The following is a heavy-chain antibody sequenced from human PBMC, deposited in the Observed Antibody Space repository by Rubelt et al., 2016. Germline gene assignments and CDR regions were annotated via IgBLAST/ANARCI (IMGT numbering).Heavy chain of an antibody. CDR2: IRTYNGNT. CDR3: ARGYCSSANCLFNWFDP. V-gene: IGHV1-18*01. D-gene: IGHD2-2*01. J-gene: IGHJ5*02. Sequence: QVQLVQSGAEVKKPGASVKVSCKASGYTFTSYGISWVRQAPGQGLEWMGWIRTYNGNTNYAQKRQGEVTRTTAHATSTAYMGLRGLRSDDTAMYFWARGYCSSANCLFNWFDPWGQGTLVTVSS. CDR1: GYTFTSYG.